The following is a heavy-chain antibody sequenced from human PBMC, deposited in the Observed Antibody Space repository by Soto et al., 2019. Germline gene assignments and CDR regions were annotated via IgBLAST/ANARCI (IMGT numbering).Heavy chain of an antibody. Sequence: ASVKVSCKASGYTFTRYAMHWVRQAPGQRPEWMGWINPGNGDTKYSEKLQGRVTFARDTSASTTYMELSSLRSEDTAMYYCARNSYIAGNADSYYFDCRGRGTRSTVSS. CDR2: INPGNGDT. V-gene: IGHV1-3*01. CDR3: ARNSYIAGNADSYYFDC. J-gene: IGHJ4*02. D-gene: IGHD6-13*01. CDR1: GYTFTRYA.